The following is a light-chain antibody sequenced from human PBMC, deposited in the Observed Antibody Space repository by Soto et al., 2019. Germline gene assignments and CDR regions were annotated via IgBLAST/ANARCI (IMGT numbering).Light chain of an antibody. CDR1: GSTIGAGYD. Sequence: QSVLTQPPSVSGAPGQRVTISCTGSGSTIGAGYDVHWYQQLPGTAPRLLIYDNTNRPSGVPDRFSGSKSGTSASLAISGLQAEDEADYYCQSYDSSLSVVFGGGTQLT. CDR2: DNT. J-gene: IGLJ2*01. CDR3: QSYDSSLSVV. V-gene: IGLV1-40*01.